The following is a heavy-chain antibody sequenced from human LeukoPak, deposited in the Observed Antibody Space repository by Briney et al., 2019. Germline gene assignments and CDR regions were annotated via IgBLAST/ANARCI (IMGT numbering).Heavy chain of an antibody. D-gene: IGHD1-26*01. J-gene: IGHJ4*02. CDR1: GFTFSNYV. Sequence: GGSLRLSCAASGFTFSNYVMNWVRQAPGKGLEWVSTIRSSGDSTYYADSVMGRFTIFRDNSKNTLYLQMNSLRAEDTAVYYCASGVGATMSGYFDYWGQGTLVTVSS. CDR3: ASGVGATMSGYFDY. V-gene: IGHV3-23*01. CDR2: IRSSGDST.